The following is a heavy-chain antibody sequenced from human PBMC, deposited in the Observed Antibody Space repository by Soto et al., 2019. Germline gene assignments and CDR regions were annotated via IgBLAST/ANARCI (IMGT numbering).Heavy chain of an antibody. CDR2: IVPTLRIP. CDR3: ATDKYGAGRVGLHF. CDR1: GGTSTIYT. J-gene: IGHJ4*02. D-gene: IGHD1-26*01. V-gene: IGHV1-69*08. Sequence: QVQLVQSGAEVKKPGASLRVSCETSGGTSTIYTITWVRQAPGQGLQWMGRIVPTLRIPNYAQEFQGRLTITADSSTSTAHIALTSLTSEDTAVYYCATDKYGAGRVGLHFWGQGTLVTVSS.